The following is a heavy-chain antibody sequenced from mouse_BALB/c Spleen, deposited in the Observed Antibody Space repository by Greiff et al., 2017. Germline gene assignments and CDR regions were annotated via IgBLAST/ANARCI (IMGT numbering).Heavy chain of an antibody. Sequence: EVKLMESGGGLVQPGGSLKLSCAASGFTFSSYTMSWVRQTPEKRLEWVAYISNGGGSTYYPDTVKGRFTISRDNAKNTLYLQMSSLKSEDTAMYYCARQGGRYDYAMDYWGQGTSVTVSS. CDR3: ARQGGRYDYAMDY. CDR1: GFTFSSYT. V-gene: IGHV5-12-2*01. CDR2: ISNGGGST. D-gene: IGHD2-3*01. J-gene: IGHJ4*01.